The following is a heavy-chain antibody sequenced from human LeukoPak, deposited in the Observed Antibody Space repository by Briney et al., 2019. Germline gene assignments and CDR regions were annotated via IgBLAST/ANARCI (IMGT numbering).Heavy chain of an antibody. Sequence: GASVSVSCKASGYTFTSYAMHWVRQAPGQRLEGMGWINAGNGNTKYSQGFQGRVTMTEDTSTNTAYIELSSLRSEDTAGYYCATDYYYCGTRYWGQGTLVTVSS. D-gene: IGHD3-10*01. V-gene: IGHV1-3*03. CDR3: ATDYYYCGTRY. CDR1: GYTFTSYA. CDR2: INAGNGNT. J-gene: IGHJ4*02.